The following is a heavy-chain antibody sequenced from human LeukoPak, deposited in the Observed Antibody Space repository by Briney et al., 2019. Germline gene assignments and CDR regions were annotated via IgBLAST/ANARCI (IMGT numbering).Heavy chain of an antibody. J-gene: IGHJ4*02. Sequence: GRSLRLSCAAYGFTFRNYGMHWVRQAPGKGLEGVAVIWYDGSNKYYADSVKGRFTISRDNSKNTLYMQMNSLRDEDTAVYYCATVAGHDVRGVSTFYFDYWGQGTLVTVSS. CDR3: ATVAGHDVRGVSTFYFDY. V-gene: IGHV3-33*03. CDR2: IWYDGSNK. D-gene: IGHD3-10*02. CDR1: GFTFRNYG.